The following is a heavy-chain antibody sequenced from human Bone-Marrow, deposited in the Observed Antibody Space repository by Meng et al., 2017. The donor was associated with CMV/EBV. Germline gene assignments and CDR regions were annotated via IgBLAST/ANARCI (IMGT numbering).Heavy chain of an antibody. Sequence: ASVKVSCQVTGYTFTSYDNNWVRQATGQGLEWVGWMNPNSGNTGYAQKFQGRVTMTRNTSISTVYMDLSSLRSEDTAVYFCARFGDSFYYYYGMAVWGQGTTVTCSS. J-gene: IGHJ6*02. V-gene: IGHV1-8*01. CDR2: MNPNSGNT. D-gene: IGHD3-16*01. CDR1: GYTFTSYD. CDR3: ARFGDSFYYYYGMAV.